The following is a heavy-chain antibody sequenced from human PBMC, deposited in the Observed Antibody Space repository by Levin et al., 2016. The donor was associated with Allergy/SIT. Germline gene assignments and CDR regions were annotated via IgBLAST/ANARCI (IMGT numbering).Heavy chain of an antibody. J-gene: IGHJ3*02. CDR3: AIPIGYSSGWHAFDI. D-gene: IGHD6-19*01. Sequence: VRQMPGKGLEWVSYISSSGSTIYYADSVKGRFTISRDNAKNSLYLQMNSLRAEDTAVYYCAIPIGYSSGWHAFDIWGQGTMVTVSS. CDR2: ISSSGSTI. V-gene: IGHV3-11*01.